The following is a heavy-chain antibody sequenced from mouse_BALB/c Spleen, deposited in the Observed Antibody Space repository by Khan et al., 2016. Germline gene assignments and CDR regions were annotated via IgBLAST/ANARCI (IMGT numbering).Heavy chain of an antibody. CDR3: TRSPYDYVVGFAY. J-gene: IGHJ3*01. CDR1: GFNIKDTY. V-gene: IGHV14-3*02. D-gene: IGHD2-4*01. CDR2: IDPANGNT. Sequence: VQLKESGAELVKPGASVKLSCTASGFNIKDTYMHWVKQRPEQGLEWIGRIDPANGNTKYDPKFQGKATITADTYSNTAYLQHSSLTSEDTAGDYCTRSPYDYVVGFAYWGQGTLVTVSA.